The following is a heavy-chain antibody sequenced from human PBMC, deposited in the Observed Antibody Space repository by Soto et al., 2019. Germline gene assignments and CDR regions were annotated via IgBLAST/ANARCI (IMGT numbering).Heavy chain of an antibody. Sequence: QVQLVQSGAEVKKPGSSVKVSCKASGGTFSSYTISWVRQAPGQGLEWMGRIIPILGIENYAQKFQGRVTITADKPTSTAYMELSSLRSEDTAVYYCARARGKNWSKGDDLDYWGQGTLVTVSS. J-gene: IGHJ4*02. V-gene: IGHV1-69*02. CDR1: GGTFSSYT. CDR2: IIPILGIE. D-gene: IGHD1-1*01. CDR3: ARARGKNWSKGDDLDY.